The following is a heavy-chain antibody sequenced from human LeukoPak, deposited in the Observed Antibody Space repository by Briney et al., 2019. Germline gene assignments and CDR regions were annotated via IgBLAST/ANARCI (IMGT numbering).Heavy chain of an antibody. CDR2: ISWNSDNI. J-gene: IGHJ6*02. CDR3: AKTIVRDSYGSFLGDYGMDV. V-gene: IGHV3-9*01. Sequence: VRSLRLSCAASGFTFNDYAMHWVRQAPGKGLEWVSGISWNSDNIGYADSVKGRFTISRDNAKNSLYLQMNSLSTEDTALYYCAKTIVRDSYGSFLGDYGMDVWGQGTTVTVSS. CDR1: GFTFNDYA. D-gene: IGHD5-18*01.